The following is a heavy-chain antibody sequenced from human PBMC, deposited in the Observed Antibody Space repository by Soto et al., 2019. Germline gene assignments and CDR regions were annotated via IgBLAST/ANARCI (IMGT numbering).Heavy chain of an antibody. CDR3: ARDGPPGYCSSTSCYGGGYYYYGMGV. CDR1: GGTFSSYA. J-gene: IGHJ6*02. Sequence: SVKVSCKASGGTFSSYAISWVRQAPGQGLEWMGGIIPIFGTANYAQKFQGRVTITADESTSTAYMELSSLRSEDTAVYYCARDGPPGYCSSTSCYGGGYYYYGMGVWGQGTTVTVSS. D-gene: IGHD2-2*01. CDR2: IIPIFGTA. V-gene: IGHV1-69*13.